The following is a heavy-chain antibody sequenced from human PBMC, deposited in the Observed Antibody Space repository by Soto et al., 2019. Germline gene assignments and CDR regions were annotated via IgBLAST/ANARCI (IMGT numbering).Heavy chain of an antibody. CDR1: GDSVSSNSAA. D-gene: IGHD2-2*01. Sequence: SQTLSLTCAISGDSVSSNSAAWNWIRQSPSRGLEWLGRTYYRSKWYNDYAVSVKSRITINPDTSKNKFSLQLRSVTPEDTAVYYCARDKVPYPSPRIGMDVWGQGTTVTVSS. CDR3: ARDKVPYPSPRIGMDV. V-gene: IGHV6-1*01. J-gene: IGHJ6*02. CDR2: TYYRSKWYN.